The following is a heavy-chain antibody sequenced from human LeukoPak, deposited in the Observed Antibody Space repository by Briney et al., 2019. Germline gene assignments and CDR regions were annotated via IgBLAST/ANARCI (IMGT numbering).Heavy chain of an antibody. CDR3: ARHKAAAVHGVSYYYYGMDV. J-gene: IGHJ6*02. CDR1: GYYFSDNC. D-gene: IGHD6-13*01. CDR2: VWPGGSQT. V-gene: IGHV5-51*01. Sequence: GGSLPISCKASGYYFSDNCIGWVRQMPGKGLEWMGVVWPGGSQTKYSSSFQGQVTISADKSINTAYLQWSSLKASDTAMYYCARHKAAAVHGVSYYYYGMDVWGQGTTVTVSS.